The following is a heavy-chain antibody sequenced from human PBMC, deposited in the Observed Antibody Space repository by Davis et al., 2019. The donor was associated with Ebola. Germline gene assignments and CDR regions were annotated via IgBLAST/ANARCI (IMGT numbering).Heavy chain of an antibody. CDR2: IKEDGTEK. J-gene: IGHJ6*02. CDR1: GFTFSDYW. Sequence: GGSLRLSCEASGFTFSDYWMTWVRQAPGKGLEWVANIKEDGTEKYYVDSVKGRFTISRDYTKNSLYLQMNSLRAEDTAVYYCARDAFWSGYRYYYDYGLDVWGQGTTVTVSS. D-gene: IGHD3-3*01. V-gene: IGHV3-7*03. CDR3: ARDAFWSGYRYYYDYGLDV.